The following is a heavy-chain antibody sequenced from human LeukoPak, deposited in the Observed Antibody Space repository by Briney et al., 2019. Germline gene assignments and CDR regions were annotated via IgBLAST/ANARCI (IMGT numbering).Heavy chain of an antibody. CDR1: GFTFTTYW. CDR3: ARGMVRGVIIRKRYYYYMDV. J-gene: IGHJ6*03. D-gene: IGHD3-10*01. CDR2: IKQDGTEK. Sequence: GESLRLSCAASGFTFTTYWMSWVRQPPGRGLEWVANIKQDGTEKYYVDSVKGRFTISRDNAKNSLYLQMNSLRAEDTAVYYCARGMVRGVIIRKRYYYYMDVWGKGTTVTISS. V-gene: IGHV3-7*01.